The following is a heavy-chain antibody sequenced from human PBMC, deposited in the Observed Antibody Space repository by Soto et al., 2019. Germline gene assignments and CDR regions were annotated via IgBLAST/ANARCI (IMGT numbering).Heavy chain of an antibody. CDR1: GFTFNTYD. D-gene: IGHD2-21*01. V-gene: IGHV3-21*01. CDR3: VRSGTARLLRHSWFDT. J-gene: IGHJ5*02. Sequence: EVQLVESGGGLVKPGGSLRLSCAASGFTFNTYDMNWIRQAPGKGLEWVSSITTSSAYIYYAYSLKGRITISRDNAKNSLFLKMNSMRAEDTAVYYCVRSGTARLLRHSWFDTWGQGTLVTVSS. CDR2: ITTSSAYI.